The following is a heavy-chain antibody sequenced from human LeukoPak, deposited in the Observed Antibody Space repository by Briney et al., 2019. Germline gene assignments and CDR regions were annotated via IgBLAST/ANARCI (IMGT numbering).Heavy chain of an antibody. D-gene: IGHD1-26*01. CDR3: ASLRGSYVDY. CDR1: GGSISSSSYY. V-gene: IGHV4-39*01. CDR2: IYYSGFT. J-gene: IGHJ4*02. Sequence: PSETLPLTCTVSGGSISSSSYYWGCIRQPPGKGLEWIASIYYSGFTYYNPSLKSRVTISIDTSKNQFSLNLSSVTAADTAVYYCASLRGSYVDYWGQGTLVTVSS.